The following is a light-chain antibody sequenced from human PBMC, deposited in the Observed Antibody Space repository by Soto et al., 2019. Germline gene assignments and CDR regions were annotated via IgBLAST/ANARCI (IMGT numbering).Light chain of an antibody. CDR1: HSISSW. CDR2: KAS. CDR3: QQYNSYPWT. V-gene: IGKV1-5*03. J-gene: IGKJ1*01. Sequence: DIQMTQSPSTLYASVGDRVTITGRASHSISSWLAWYQQKPGKTPKVLIYKASSLESGIPSRFSVSGSVTELTLTISSLQTHDFATYYCQQYNSYPWTFGQGTKVEIK.